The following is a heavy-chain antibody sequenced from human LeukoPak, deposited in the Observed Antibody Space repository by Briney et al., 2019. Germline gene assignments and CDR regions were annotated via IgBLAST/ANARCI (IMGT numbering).Heavy chain of an antibody. D-gene: IGHD3-10*01. J-gene: IGHJ4*02. CDR3: ARDLRALVLLWFGELLPDY. V-gene: IGHV4-34*01. Sequence: SSETLSLTCAVYDGSFSGYYCSWIRQPPGKGLEWIGEINHSGSANYNPSLKSRVTISVDTSKNQFSLKLSSVTAADTAVYYCARDLRALVLLWFGELLPDYWGQGTLVTVSS. CDR1: DGSFSGYY. CDR2: INHSGSA.